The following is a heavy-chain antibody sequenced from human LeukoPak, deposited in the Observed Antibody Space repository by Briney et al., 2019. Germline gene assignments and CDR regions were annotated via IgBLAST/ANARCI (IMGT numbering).Heavy chain of an antibody. J-gene: IGHJ4*02. V-gene: IGHV3-21*01. CDR1: GFTFSSYS. CDR2: ISSSSSYI. D-gene: IGHD6-13*01. CDR3: ARDWSAVAAPDYFDY. Sequence: GGSLRLSCAASGFTFSSYSMNWVRQAPGKGLEWVSSISSSSSYIYYADSVQGRFTSSRDNAKNSLYLQMNSLTAEDTAVYFCARDWSAVAAPDYFDYWGQGTLVTVSA.